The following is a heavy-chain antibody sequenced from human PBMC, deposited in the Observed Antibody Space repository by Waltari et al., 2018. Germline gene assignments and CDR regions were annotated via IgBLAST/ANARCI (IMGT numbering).Heavy chain of an antibody. Sequence: QVQLQESGPGLVKPSETLSLTCTVSGGSISSYYWSWIRPPAGKGLEWIGRIYTSGSTNYNPSLKSRVTMSVDTSKNQFSLKLSSVTAADTAVYYCAREHDIVVVPAAPRGGFDPWGQGTLVTVSS. CDR3: AREHDIVVVPAAPRGGFDP. D-gene: IGHD2-2*01. CDR1: GGSISSYY. V-gene: IGHV4-4*07. J-gene: IGHJ5*02. CDR2: IYTSGST.